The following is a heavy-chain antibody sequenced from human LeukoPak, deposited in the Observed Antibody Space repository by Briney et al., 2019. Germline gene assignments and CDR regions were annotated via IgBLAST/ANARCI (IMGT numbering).Heavy chain of an antibody. Sequence: ASVKVSCKASGYTFTGYYIHWVRQAPGQGLEWMGRINPNSGGTNYAQKFQGRVSMTRDTSISTAYMGLSRLRSDDTAVYYCARVGERYFDWLWWFDPWGQGTLVTVSS. V-gene: IGHV1-2*06. CDR2: INPNSGGT. CDR1: GYTFTGYY. CDR3: ARVGERYFDWLWWFDP. D-gene: IGHD3-9*01. J-gene: IGHJ5*02.